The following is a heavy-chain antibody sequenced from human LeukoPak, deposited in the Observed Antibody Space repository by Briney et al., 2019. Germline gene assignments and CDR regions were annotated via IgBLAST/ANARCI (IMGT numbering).Heavy chain of an antibody. CDR1: EFTFSNYA. D-gene: IGHD6-25*01. CDR2: ISGSGGST. Sequence: PGGSLRVSCVASEFTFSNYAMSWVRQAPGKGLEWVSAISGSGGSTYYADSVKGRFTVSRDNSKNTLYLQMRRLRAEDTAAYYCVKATWYSSEWILDYWGRESWSPSPQ. V-gene: IGHV3-23*01. J-gene: IGHJ4*02. CDR3: VKATWYSSEWILDY.